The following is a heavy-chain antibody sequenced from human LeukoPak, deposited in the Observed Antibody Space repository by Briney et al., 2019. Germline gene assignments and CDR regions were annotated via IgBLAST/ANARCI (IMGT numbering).Heavy chain of an antibody. CDR1: GFTFSSYG. CDR3: ARDSGSSGYYLGY. CDR2: IWYDGSNK. Sequence: QTGGSLGLSCAASGFTFSSYGMHWVRQAPGKGLEWVAVIWYDGSNKYYADSVKGRFTISRDNSKNTLYLQMNSLRAEDTAVYYCARDSGSSGYYLGYWGQGTLVTVSS. J-gene: IGHJ4*02. D-gene: IGHD3-22*01. V-gene: IGHV3-33*01.